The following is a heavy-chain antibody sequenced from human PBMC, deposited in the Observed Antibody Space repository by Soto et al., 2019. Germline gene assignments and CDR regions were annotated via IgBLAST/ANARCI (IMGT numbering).Heavy chain of an antibody. D-gene: IGHD5-12*01. J-gene: IGHJ4*02. Sequence: PGESLKISCKGSGYSFTSYWIGWVRQMPGKGLEWMGIIYPGDSDTRYSPSFQGQVTISADKSISTAYLQWSSLKASDTAMYYCARLWSGYDGTYYFDYWGQGTLVTVSS. CDR1: GYSFTSYW. CDR3: ARLWSGYDGTYYFDY. CDR2: IYPGDSDT. V-gene: IGHV5-51*01.